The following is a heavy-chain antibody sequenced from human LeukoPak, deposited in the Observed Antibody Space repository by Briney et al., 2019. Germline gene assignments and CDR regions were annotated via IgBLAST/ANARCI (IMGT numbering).Heavy chain of an antibody. Sequence: ASMKVSCKASGYTFTGYYMHWVRQAPGQGLEWMGWINPNSGGTNYAQKFQGRVTMTRDTSISTAYMELSRLRSDDTAVYYCARSRGIAAAGRNYFDYWGQGTLVTVSS. D-gene: IGHD6-13*01. V-gene: IGHV1-2*02. CDR3: ARSRGIAAAGRNYFDY. J-gene: IGHJ4*02. CDR1: GYTFTGYY. CDR2: INPNSGGT.